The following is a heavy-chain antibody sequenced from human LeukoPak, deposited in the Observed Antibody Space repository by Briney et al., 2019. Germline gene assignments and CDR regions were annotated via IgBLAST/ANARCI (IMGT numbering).Heavy chain of an antibody. CDR2: IHPSDSYT. CDR1: GYSFTSYW. CDR3: ARHGQGDRLDP. Sequence: GESLKISCRGSGYSFTSYWIGWVRRSPGKGVEGMGRIHPSDSYTNYRPSFQGHVNISSDKSISTAYVQWSSQKPSDTAMYYCARHGQGDRLDPWGQGTLVTVS. V-gene: IGHV5-10-1*01. J-gene: IGHJ5*02. D-gene: IGHD2-21*01.